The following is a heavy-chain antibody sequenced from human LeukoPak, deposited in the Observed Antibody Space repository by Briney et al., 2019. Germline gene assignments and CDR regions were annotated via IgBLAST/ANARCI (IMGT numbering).Heavy chain of an antibody. D-gene: IGHD6-19*01. CDR2: ISAYNGNT. CDR1: GYTFTSYG. V-gene: IGHV1-18*01. Sequence: GASVKVSCKASGYTFTSYGISWVRQAPGQGLEWMGWISAYNGNTNYAQKLQGRVTMATDTSTSTAYMELRSLRSDDTAVYYCARDGIAVAGTWFFDYWGQGTLVTVSS. J-gene: IGHJ4*02. CDR3: ARDGIAVAGTWFFDY.